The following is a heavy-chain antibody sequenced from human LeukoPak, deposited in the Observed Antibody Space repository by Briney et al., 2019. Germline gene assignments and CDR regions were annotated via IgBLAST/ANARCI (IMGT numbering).Heavy chain of an antibody. J-gene: IGHJ6*02. CDR2: IKQDGSEK. V-gene: IGHV3-7*01. D-gene: IGHD2-15*01. Sequence: PGRSLRLSCAASGFTFSSYWMSWVRQAPGKGLEWVANIKQDGSEKYYVDSVKGRFTISRDNAKNSLYLQMNSLRAEDTAVYYCARDYCSGGSCYLAYYYYGMDVWGQGTTVTVSS. CDR1: GFTFSSYW. CDR3: ARDYCSGGSCYLAYYYYGMDV.